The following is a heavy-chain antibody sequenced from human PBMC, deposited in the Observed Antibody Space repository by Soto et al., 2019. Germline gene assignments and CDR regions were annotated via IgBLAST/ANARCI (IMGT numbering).Heavy chain of an antibody. CDR2: INPSGGST. CDR1: GYTFTSYY. V-gene: IGHV1-46*01. J-gene: IGHJ6*02. CDR3: ARGTLSTAYYYGMDV. Sequence: ASVKVSCKASGYTFTSYYMHWVRQAPGQGLEWMGIINPSGGSTNYAQKLQGRVTMTTDTSTSTAYMELRSLRSDDTAVYYCARGTLSTAYYYGMDVWGQGTTVTVSS.